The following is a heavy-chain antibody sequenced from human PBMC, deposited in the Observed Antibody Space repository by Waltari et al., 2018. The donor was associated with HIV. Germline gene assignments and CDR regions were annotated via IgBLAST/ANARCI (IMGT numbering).Heavy chain of an antibody. CDR2: IPYDGNNK. Sequence: QVHLVESGGGVVQPGGSLKLSCAASGFTFSNYLMHWVRQAPGKGLEWVTFIPYDGNNKNYADSVKGRFTVSRDNSKKTLYLQMNSLRHEDTALYYCARGGLAITPAGTRLYTGMDVWGQGTTVTVSS. D-gene: IGHD6-13*01. V-gene: IGHV3-30*02. CDR1: GFTFSNYL. J-gene: IGHJ6*02. CDR3: ARGGLAITPAGTRLYTGMDV.